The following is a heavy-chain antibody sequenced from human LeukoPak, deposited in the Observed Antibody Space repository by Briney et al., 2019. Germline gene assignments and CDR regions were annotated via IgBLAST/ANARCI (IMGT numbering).Heavy chain of an antibody. V-gene: IGHV3-30*18. CDR2: ISYDGSNK. Sequence: PGRSLRLSCAASGFTFSSYGMHWVRQAPGKGLEWVAVISYDGSNKYYADSVKGRFTISRDNSKNTLYLQMNSLRAEDTAVYYCAKDLPEFGVPGHSGQGTLVTVSS. CDR1: GFTFSSYG. CDR3: AKDLPEFGVPGH. J-gene: IGHJ4*02. D-gene: IGHD3-10*01.